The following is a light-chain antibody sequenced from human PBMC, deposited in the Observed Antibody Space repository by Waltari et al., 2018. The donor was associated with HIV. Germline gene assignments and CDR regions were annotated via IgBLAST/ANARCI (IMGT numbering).Light chain of an antibody. Sequence: QSVLTQPPSVSAAPGQKVTISCSGSSSNIGNNFVSWYQQFPGTAPKLLIYDNGRPTPRNPDRFSGSKAGTAASLGITGLQAGDEAGLYCGSLDCSLRSAVFGGGTKLTVL. J-gene: IGLJ2*01. V-gene: IGLV1-51*01. CDR3: GSLDCSLRSAV. CDR1: SSNIGNNF. CDR2: DNG.